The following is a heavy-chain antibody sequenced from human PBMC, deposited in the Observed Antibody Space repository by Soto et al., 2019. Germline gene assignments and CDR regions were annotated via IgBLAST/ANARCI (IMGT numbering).Heavy chain of an antibody. Sequence: GGSLRLSCAASGFTVSSNYMSWGRQAPGKGVEWVSVIYSGGSTYYADSVKGRFTISRDNSKNTLYLQMNSLRAEDTAVYYCARDLGIYEFRDPHQSIDIRGQGTMVTGS. D-gene: IGHD3-22*01. CDR1: GFTVSSNY. V-gene: IGHV3-66*01. J-gene: IGHJ3*02. CDR2: IYSGGST. CDR3: ARDLGIYEFRDPHQSIDI.